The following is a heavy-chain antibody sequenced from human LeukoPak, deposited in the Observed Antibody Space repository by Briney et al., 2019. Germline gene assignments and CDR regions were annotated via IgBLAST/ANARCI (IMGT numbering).Heavy chain of an antibody. CDR2: IYYSGST. CDR3: ARAPYSYYYDSSGSAYNFDY. Sequence: SETLSLTCTVSGGSISSGGYYWSWIRQHPGKGLEWIGYIYYSGSTYYNPSLKSRVTISVDTSKNQSSLKLSSVTAADTAVYYCARAPYSYYYDSSGSAYNFDYWGQGTLVTVSS. J-gene: IGHJ4*02. V-gene: IGHV4-31*03. D-gene: IGHD3-22*01. CDR1: GGSISSGGYY.